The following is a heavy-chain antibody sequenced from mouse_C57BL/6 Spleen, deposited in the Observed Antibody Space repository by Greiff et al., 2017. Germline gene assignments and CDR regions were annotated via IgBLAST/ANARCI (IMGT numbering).Heavy chain of an antibody. J-gene: IGHJ3*01. CDR1: GFSLTSYG. D-gene: IGHD3-2*02. V-gene: IGHV2-2*01. CDR2: IWSGGST. CDR3: ASKTAQATLAY. Sequence: QVQLQQSGPGLVQPSQSLSITCTVSGFSLTSYGVHWVRQSPGKGLEWLGVIWSGGSTDYNAAFISRLSISKDNSKSQVFFKMNSLQADDTAIYYCASKTAQATLAYWGQGTLVTVSA.